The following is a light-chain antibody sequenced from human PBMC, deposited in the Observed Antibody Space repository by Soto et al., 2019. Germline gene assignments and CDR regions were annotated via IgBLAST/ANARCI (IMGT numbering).Light chain of an antibody. CDR3: ETWDSNTRV. J-gene: IGLJ1*01. Sequence: QSVLTQSSSASASLGSSVKLTCTLSSGHSSYIIAWHQQQPGKAPWYLMNLEGSGSYNKGSGVPDRFSGSSSGADRYLTISNLQFEDEADYYCETWDSNTRVFGTGTKLTVL. CDR1: SGHSSYI. V-gene: IGLV4-60*02. CDR2: LEGSGSY.